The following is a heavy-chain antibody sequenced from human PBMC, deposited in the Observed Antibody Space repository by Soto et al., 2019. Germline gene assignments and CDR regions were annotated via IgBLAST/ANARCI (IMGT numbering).Heavy chain of an antibody. CDR1: GFTFSGYS. V-gene: IGHV3-48*02. CDR2: ISSGSKTI. D-gene: IGHD3-9*01. CDR3: VREDILGVRSFDY. J-gene: IGHJ4*02. Sequence: GGSLRLSCAASGFTFSGYSVNWVRQAPGKGLEWISYISSGSKTIYYADSVKGRFIVSRDNAKNSQYLQMNSLRDEDTAVYYCVREDILGVRSFDYWGQGTLVTVSS.